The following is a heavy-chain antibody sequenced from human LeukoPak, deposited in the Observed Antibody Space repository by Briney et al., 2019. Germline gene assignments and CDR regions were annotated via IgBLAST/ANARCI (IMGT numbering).Heavy chain of an antibody. CDR1: GFTFSSYA. V-gene: IGHV3-23*01. CDR3: AKGMTVTTLDSDF. CDR2: ISGSGGST. Sequence: GGSLRLSCAASGFTFSSYAMSWVRQAPGKGLEWVSAISGSGGSTYYADSLEGRFTLSRDNSKNTLYLEMKSLRAEDPAVYYCAKGMTVTTLDSDFWGEGTLVAVSS. J-gene: IGHJ4*02. D-gene: IGHD4-17*01.